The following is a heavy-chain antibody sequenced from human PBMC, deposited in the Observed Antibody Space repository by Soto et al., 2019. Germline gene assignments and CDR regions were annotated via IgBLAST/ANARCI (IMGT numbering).Heavy chain of an antibody. CDR3: ARDSLTLLREVIITSQNDP. D-gene: IGHD3-10*01. J-gene: IGHJ5*02. Sequence: QVQLVQSGAEVKKPGASVKVSCKASGYTFTSYDINWVRQATGQGLEWMGWMNPNSGNTGYAQKFQGRVTMTRNTSRNTAYMELSSLRSDDTAVYYCARDSLTLLREVIITSQNDPWGQGTLVTVFS. V-gene: IGHV1-8*01. CDR1: GYTFTSYD. CDR2: MNPNSGNT.